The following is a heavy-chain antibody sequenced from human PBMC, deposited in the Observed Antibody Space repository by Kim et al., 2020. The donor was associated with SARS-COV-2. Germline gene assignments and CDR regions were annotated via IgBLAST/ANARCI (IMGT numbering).Heavy chain of an antibody. V-gene: IGHV4-34*01. CDR2: INHSGST. Sequence: SETLSLTCAVYGGSFSNYYWSWIRQPPGKGLEWIGEINHSGSTNYNPSLKSRVTISVDTSKNQFSLKLSSVTAADTAVYYCARVGGKPSIVAFMDVWGKG. J-gene: IGHJ6*03. CDR1: GGSFSNYY. D-gene: IGHD2-15*01. CDR3: ARVGGKPSIVAFMDV.